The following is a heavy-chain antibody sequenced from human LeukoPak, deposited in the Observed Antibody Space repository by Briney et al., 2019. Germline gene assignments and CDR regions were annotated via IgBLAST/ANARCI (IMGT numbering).Heavy chain of an antibody. J-gene: IGHJ4*02. D-gene: IGHD6-13*01. CDR2: ISSEGKTT. CDR3: VRDRWVDH. Sequence: GGSLRLSCSASGFIFSPYAMHWVRQAPGKGLEYVSSISSEGKTTYYADSVKGRFTISRDNSKNTLYLQMSSLRPEDTAVYYCVRDRWVDHWGQGTLVTVSS. CDR1: GFIFSPYA. V-gene: IGHV3-64D*06.